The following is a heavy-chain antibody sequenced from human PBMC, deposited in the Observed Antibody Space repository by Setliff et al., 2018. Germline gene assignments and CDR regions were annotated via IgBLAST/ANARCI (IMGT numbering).Heavy chain of an antibody. CDR2: IYYSGST. CDR1: GGSISSYY. Sequence: SETLSLTCTVSGGSISSYYWSWIRQPPGKGLEWIGYIYYSGSTNYNPSLKSRVTISVDTSKNQFSLKLSSVTAADTAVYYCARGGGYYFGYYYYGMDVWGQGTTGTVSS. CDR3: ARGGGYYFGYYYYGMDV. V-gene: IGHV4-59*01. D-gene: IGHD3-22*01. J-gene: IGHJ6*02.